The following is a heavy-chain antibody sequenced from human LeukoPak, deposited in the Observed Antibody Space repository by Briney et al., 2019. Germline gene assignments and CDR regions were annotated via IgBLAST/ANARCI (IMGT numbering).Heavy chain of an antibody. CDR1: GGSFSGYY. Sequence: SETLSLTCAVYGGSFSGYYWSWIRQPPGKGLEWIGEINHSGSTNYNPSLKSRVTISVDTSKNQFSLKLSSVTAADTAVYYCARDGVTMVRGTFDPWGQGTLVIVSS. CDR3: ARDGVTMVRGTFDP. D-gene: IGHD3-10*01. J-gene: IGHJ5*02. CDR2: INHSGST. V-gene: IGHV4-34*01.